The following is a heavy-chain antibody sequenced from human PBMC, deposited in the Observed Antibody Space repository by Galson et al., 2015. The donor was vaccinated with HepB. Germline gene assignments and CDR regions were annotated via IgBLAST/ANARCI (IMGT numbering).Heavy chain of an antibody. D-gene: IGHD5-18*01. CDR2: IYHSGST. Sequence: LTCAVSGGSISSGGNSWSWIRQPPGKGLEWIGYIYHSGSTYYNPSLKSRVTISVDRSKKQLSLKLSSVTAADTAVYYCASLRGYSYGHSDYYGMDVWGQGTTFTVSS. CDR1: GGSISSGGNS. V-gene: IGHV4-30-2*01. J-gene: IGHJ6*02. CDR3: ASLRGYSYGHSDYYGMDV.